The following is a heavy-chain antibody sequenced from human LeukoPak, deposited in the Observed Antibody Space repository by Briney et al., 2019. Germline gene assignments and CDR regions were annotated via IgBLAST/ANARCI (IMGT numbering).Heavy chain of an antibody. J-gene: IGHJ6*04. CDR1: GFTFSSYA. Sequence: GGSLRLSCAASGFTFSSYAMNWVRQAPGKGLEWVSAITGSGGRTYYADSVKGRFTISRDNAKNSLYLQMNSLRAEDTAVYYCAELGITMIGGVWGKGTTVTISS. D-gene: IGHD3-10*02. CDR3: AELGITMIGGV. CDR2: ITGSGGRT. V-gene: IGHV3-23*01.